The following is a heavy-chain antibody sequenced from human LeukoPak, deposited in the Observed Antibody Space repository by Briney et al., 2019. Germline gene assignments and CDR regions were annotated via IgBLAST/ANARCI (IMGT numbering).Heavy chain of an antibody. J-gene: IGHJ5*02. Sequence: SETLSLTCAVYGGSFSGYYWSWIRQPPGKGLEWIWEINHSGSTNYNPSLKRRVTISVGTSKNQFSLKLSSVTAADTAVYYCARAIHCSGGSCYSFWFDPWGQGTLVTVSS. CDR2: INHSGST. V-gene: IGHV4-34*01. CDR1: GGSFSGYY. D-gene: IGHD2-15*01. CDR3: ARAIHCSGGSCYSFWFDP.